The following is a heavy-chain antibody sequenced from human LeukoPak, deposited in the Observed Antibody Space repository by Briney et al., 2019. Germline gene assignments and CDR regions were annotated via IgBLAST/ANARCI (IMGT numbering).Heavy chain of an antibody. CDR2: ISGSGLST. J-gene: IGHJ5*02. Sequence: GGSLRLSCAASGFTFSSYAMNWVRQAPGKGLEWVSAISGSGLSTYYADSVKGRFTTSRDNSKNMLYLQMNSLRVEDTAIYYCAKDLWASGSYHRLGHWGQGTLVTVSS. D-gene: IGHD3-10*01. V-gene: IGHV3-23*01. CDR1: GFTFSSYA. CDR3: AKDLWASGSYHRLGH.